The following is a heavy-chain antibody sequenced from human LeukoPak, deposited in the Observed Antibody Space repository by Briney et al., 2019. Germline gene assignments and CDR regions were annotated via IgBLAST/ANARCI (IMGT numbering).Heavy chain of an antibody. Sequence: GGSLRLSCAASGFTFSSYSMNWVRQAPGKGLEWVSSISSSSSYIYYADSVKGRSTISRDNAKNSLYLQMNSLRAEDTAVYYCARDPIAVVGPKYNWFDPWGQGTLVTVSS. CDR3: ARDPIAVVGPKYNWFDP. V-gene: IGHV3-21*01. CDR2: ISSSSSYI. J-gene: IGHJ5*02. D-gene: IGHD6-19*01. CDR1: GFTFSSYS.